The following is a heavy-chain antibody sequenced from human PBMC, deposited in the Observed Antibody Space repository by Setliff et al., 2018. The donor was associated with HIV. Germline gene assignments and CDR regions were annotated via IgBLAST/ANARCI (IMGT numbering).Heavy chain of an antibody. D-gene: IGHD3-3*01. Sequence: SETLSLTCTVSGGSISSGSYYWSWVRQAPGKGLEYIGHVYASGGTDYNPSLKTRVTISVDTSKNQFSLKLSSVTAADTAVYYCARDTNLLDYNFWSGYSRGWFDPWGQGTLVTVSS. CDR3: ARDTNLLDYNFWSGYSRGWFDP. J-gene: IGHJ5*02. V-gene: IGHV4-61*09. CDR1: GGSISSGSYY. CDR2: VYASGGT.